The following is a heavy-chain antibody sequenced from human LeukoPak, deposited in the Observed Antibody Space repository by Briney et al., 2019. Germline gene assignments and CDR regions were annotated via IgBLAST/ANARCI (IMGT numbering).Heavy chain of an antibody. D-gene: IGHD6-19*01. Sequence: SVKVSCKASGGTFSSYAISWVRQAPGQGLEWMGRIIPIFGTANYAQKFQGRVMITTDESTSTAYMELSSLRSEDTAVYYCARGWDSSGWYVAEYFQHWGQGTLVTVSS. CDR3: ARGWDSSGWYVAEYFQH. CDR2: IIPIFGTA. V-gene: IGHV1-69*05. CDR1: GGTFSSYA. J-gene: IGHJ1*01.